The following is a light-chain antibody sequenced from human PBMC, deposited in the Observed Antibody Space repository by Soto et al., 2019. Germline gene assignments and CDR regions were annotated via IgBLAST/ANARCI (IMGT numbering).Light chain of an antibody. J-gene: IGKJ2*01. Sequence: IQMTQSPSTLSASVGDTVTLPCRSRQMLARWLAWYQQKPGTAPRLIIYDATSLQSGVPSRFSASASGTDFTLTISSLHPDDFATYYCLQYNTFPHTFGQGTKLEI. V-gene: IGKV1-5*01. CDR2: DAT. CDR1: QMLARW. CDR3: LQYNTFPHT.